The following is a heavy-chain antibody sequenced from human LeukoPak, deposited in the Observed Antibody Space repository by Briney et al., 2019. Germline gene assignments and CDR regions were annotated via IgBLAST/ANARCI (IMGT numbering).Heavy chain of an antibody. CDR2: ISPKSGGT. Sequence: ASVKVSCKTSGYSFTDYCIHWVRQAPGQGFEWLGWISPKSGGTNYAQKFQDSVSLTRDTSIDTAYMELTSLRLDDTAIYYCARGVAANGRRLDPWGQGTLITVSS. D-gene: IGHD2-15*01. J-gene: IGHJ5*02. CDR1: GYSFTDYC. CDR3: ARGVAANGRRLDP. V-gene: IGHV1-2*02.